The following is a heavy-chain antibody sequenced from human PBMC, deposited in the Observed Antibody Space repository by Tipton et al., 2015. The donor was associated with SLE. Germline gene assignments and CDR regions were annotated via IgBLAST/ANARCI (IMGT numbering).Heavy chain of an antibody. V-gene: IGHV3-21*01. CDR2: ITSTSSYT. D-gene: IGHD6-19*01. Sequence: SLRLSCAASGFTFSTYSMNWVRQAPGKGLEWVSSITSTSSYTYYTDSVKGRFTISRDNAENSLFLQMNSLRAEDTAVYYCARDQYSSGRRDYWGQGALVTVSS. J-gene: IGHJ4*02. CDR1: GFTFSTYS. CDR3: ARDQYSSGRRDY.